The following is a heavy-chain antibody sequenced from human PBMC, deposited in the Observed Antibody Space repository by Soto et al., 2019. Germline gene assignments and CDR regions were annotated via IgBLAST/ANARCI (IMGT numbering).Heavy chain of an antibody. CDR3: ARVGCSSTSCSGDNY. V-gene: IGHV4-30-2*01. D-gene: IGHD2-2*01. J-gene: IGHJ4*02. CDR1: GGSISSGGYS. Sequence: SETLSLTCAVSGGSISSGGYSWSWIRQPPGKGLEWIGYIYHSGSTYYNPSLKSRVTISVDRSKNQFSLKLSSVTAADTAVYYCARVGCSSTSCSGDNYWRQGALVTVSS. CDR2: IYHSGST.